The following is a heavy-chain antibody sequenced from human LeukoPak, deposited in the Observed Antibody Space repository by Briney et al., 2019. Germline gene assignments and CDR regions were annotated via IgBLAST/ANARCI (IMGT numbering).Heavy chain of an antibody. D-gene: IGHD3-10*01. CDR1: GYTFTGYY. Sequence: ASVKVSCKASGYTFTGYYMHWVRQAPGQGLEWMGWINPNSGGTNYAQKFQGRVTMTRDTSISTAYMALSRLRSDDTAVYYCARSVVRGWDFDYWGQGTLVTVSS. CDR3: ARSVVRGWDFDY. V-gene: IGHV1-2*02. CDR2: INPNSGGT. J-gene: IGHJ4*02.